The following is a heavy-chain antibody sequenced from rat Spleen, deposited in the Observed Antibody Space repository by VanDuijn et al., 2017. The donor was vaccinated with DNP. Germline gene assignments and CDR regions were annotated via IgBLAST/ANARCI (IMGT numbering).Heavy chain of an antibody. CDR1: GFSFSDYY. V-gene: IGHV5-25*01. J-gene: IGHJ2*01. CDR2: ISTSGGST. D-gene: IGHD1-2*01. CDR3: ARLYDD. Sequence: EVQLVESGGGVVQPGRSLKLSCVASGFSFSDYYMAWVRQAPKKGLEWVASISTSGGSTYYRDSVKGRFTVSRDNAKSTLYLQMDSLRSEDMATYYCARLYDDWGQGVMVTVSS.